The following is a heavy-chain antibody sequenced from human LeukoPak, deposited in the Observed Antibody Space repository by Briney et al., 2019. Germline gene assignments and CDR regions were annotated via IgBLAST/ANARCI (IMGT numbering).Heavy chain of an antibody. CDR1: GFTFSNYA. CDR3: GRQVAPGQWLVNL. D-gene: IGHD6-19*01. Sequence: GGSLRLSCVASGFTFSNYAIHRVRRPPGKGLEWVAVMSTDGSLQYYANSVKGRFTISRDNYKSTLFLQMNSLSAADTAVYYCGRQVAPGQWLVNLWGQGTLVTVSS. J-gene: IGHJ5*02. CDR2: MSTDGSLQ. V-gene: IGHV3-30*01.